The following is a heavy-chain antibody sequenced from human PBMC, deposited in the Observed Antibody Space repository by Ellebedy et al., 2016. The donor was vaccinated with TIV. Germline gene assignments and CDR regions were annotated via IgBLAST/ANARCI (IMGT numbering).Heavy chain of an antibody. V-gene: IGHV4-34*01. CDR2: INQDGYI. Sequence: MPSETLSLTCGVDGGSFSGYYWTRIRQSPGKGLEWIGEINQDGYIKYNPFLKSRVTLSVVTSKNEISLKLTSVIAADTAVYYCARYGYDSGSYALESWGQGTLVTVSS. CDR3: ARYGYDSGSYALES. D-gene: IGHD3-10*01. J-gene: IGHJ5*01. CDR1: GGSFSGYY.